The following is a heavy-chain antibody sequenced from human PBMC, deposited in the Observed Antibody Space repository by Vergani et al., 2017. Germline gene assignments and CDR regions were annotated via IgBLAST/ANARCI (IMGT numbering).Heavy chain of an antibody. Sequence: EVQVVESGGGLAQPGGSLRLSCEASGITFWKFGMHWVRQGPGKGLEWVSGISWNSGAVEYADSVRGRFTISRDNAKNSLFLEMNSLRFEDTAVYYCGEAGNWNYVGYYYYMDVWGKGTTVTVSS. D-gene: IGHD1-7*01. CDR3: GEAGNWNYVGYYYYMDV. V-gene: IGHV3-9*01. CDR1: GITFWKFG. CDR2: ISWNSGAV. J-gene: IGHJ6*03.